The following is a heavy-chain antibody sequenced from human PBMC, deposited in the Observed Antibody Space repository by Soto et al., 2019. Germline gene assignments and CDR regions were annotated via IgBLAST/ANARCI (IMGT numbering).Heavy chain of an antibody. J-gene: IGHJ6*02. CDR1: GYSFTSYW. D-gene: IGHD6-13*01. CDR3: ARRKAAAGYMGRGMDV. V-gene: IGHV5-51*01. CDR2: IYPGDSDT. Sequence: PRESLKISCKGSGYSFTSYWIGWVRQMPGKGLEWMGIIYPGDSDTRYSPSFQGQVAISADKSISTAYLQWSSLKASDTAMYYCARRKAAAGYMGRGMDVWGQGTTVTVSS.